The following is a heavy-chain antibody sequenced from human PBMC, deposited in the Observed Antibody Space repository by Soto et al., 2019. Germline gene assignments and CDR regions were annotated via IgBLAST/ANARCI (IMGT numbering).Heavy chain of an antibody. Sequence: PXGTLSLTCAVSGYSISSGYYWCCSRQPPGKGLEWIGSIYHSGSTYYNPSLKSRVTISVDTSKNQFSLKLSSVTAADTAVYYCARIGGSSGWYSDDWGQGTLVTVSS. D-gene: IGHD6-19*01. J-gene: IGHJ4*02. V-gene: IGHV4-38-2*01. CDR3: ARIGGSSGWYSDD. CDR1: GYSISSGYY. CDR2: IYHSGST.